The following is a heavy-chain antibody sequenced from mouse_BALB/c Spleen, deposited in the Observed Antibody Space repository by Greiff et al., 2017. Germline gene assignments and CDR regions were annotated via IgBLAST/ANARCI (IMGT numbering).Heavy chain of an antibody. J-gene: IGHJ3*01. CDR2: ISYGGSN. V-gene: IGHV3-6*02. CDR1: GYSITSGYY. Sequence: EVKLQESGPGLVKPSQSLSLTCSVTGYSITSGYYWNWIRQFPGNKLEWMGYISYGGSNNYNPSLKNRISITRDTSKNQFFLKLNSVTTEDTATYYCARGDYGSPAWFAYWGQGTLVTVSA. CDR3: ARGDYGSPAWFAY. D-gene: IGHD1-1*01.